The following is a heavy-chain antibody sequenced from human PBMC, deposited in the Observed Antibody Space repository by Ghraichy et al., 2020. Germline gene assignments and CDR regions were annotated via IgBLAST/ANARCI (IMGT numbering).Heavy chain of an antibody. CDR3: AKDLAYLLDTAIPCSAFDM. J-gene: IGHJ3*02. CDR2: ISWNSGSI. Sequence: GGSLRLSCAASGFTFDDYAMHWVRQAPGKGLEWGSGISWNSGSIGYADSVKGRFTISRDNAKNSLYLQMNSLRAEDTALYYCAKDLAYLLDTAIPCSAFDMWGQGTMVSVSS. D-gene: IGHD5-18*01. V-gene: IGHV3-9*01. CDR1: GFTFDDYA.